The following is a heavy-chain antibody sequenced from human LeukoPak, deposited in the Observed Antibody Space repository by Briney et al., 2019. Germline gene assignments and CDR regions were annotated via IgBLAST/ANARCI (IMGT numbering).Heavy chain of an antibody. CDR3: ARRYRYAPDY. V-gene: IGHV4-34*01. Sequence: KASETLSLTCAVYGGSFSGYYWSWIRQPPGKGLEWIGEINHSGSTNYNPSLKSRVTISVDTSKNQFSLKLSSVTAADTAVYYCARRYRYAPDYWGQGTLVTVSS. CDR2: INHSGST. D-gene: IGHD1-26*01. J-gene: IGHJ4*02. CDR1: GGSFSGYY.